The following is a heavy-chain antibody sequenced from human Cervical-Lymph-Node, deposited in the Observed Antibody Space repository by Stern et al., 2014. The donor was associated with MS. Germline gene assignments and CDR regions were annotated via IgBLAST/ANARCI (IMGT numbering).Heavy chain of an antibody. Sequence: VQLVESGGGVVQPGGSLRLSCGTSGFSFSIYGMHWVRQAPGKGLEWVAIIWYDGNNKYYADSVKGRFPISRDNSLDTLYLQMNNLRAEDTAVYYCVRGGWNDRYYFDSSGYFSYWGQGTLVTVSS. D-gene: IGHD3-22*01. CDR3: VRGGWNDRYYFDSSGYFSY. J-gene: IGHJ4*02. V-gene: IGHV3-33*01. CDR1: GFSFSIYG. CDR2: IWYDGNNK.